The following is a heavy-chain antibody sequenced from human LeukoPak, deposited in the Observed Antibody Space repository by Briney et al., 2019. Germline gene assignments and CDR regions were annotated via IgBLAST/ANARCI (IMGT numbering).Heavy chain of an antibody. D-gene: IGHD3-10*01. J-gene: IGHJ3*01. CDR1: GFTFTNFA. V-gene: IGHV3-23*01. Sequence: GGSLSLSCAGSGFTFTNFAMTWVRQAPGKGLEWVSSMGPSGDSHYLDSVKGGVTVSRDASKSTMYLQMSTLRADDPAVYFCARPTPYGTTWAGAFDLWGQGTMVTVSS. CDR3: ARPTPYGTTWAGAFDL. CDR2: MGPSGDS.